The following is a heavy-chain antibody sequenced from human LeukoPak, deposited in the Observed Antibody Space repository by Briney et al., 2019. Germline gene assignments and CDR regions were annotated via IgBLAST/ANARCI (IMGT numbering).Heavy chain of an antibody. Sequence: SETLSLTCTVSGGSISSYYWSWIRQPAGKGLEWIGRIYTSGSTNYNPSLKSRVTMSVDTSKNQFSLKLSSVTAADTAVYYCAREDIVVVVAAMWGYFDYRGQGTQVTVSS. D-gene: IGHD2-15*01. J-gene: IGHJ4*02. V-gene: IGHV4-4*07. CDR3: AREDIVVVVAAMWGYFDY. CDR1: GGSISSYY. CDR2: IYTSGST.